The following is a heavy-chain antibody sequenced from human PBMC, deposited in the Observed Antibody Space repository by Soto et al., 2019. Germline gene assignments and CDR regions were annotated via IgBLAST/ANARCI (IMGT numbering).Heavy chain of an antibody. J-gene: IGHJ5*02. CDR1: GYTFTSHG. CDR3: ARRIIYSSSSFWFDP. CDR2: ISAYNGNT. D-gene: IGHD6-6*01. Sequence: ASVKVSCKAPGYTFTSHGISWVRQAPGQGLEWMGWISAYNGNTNYAQKLQGRVTMTTDTSTSTAYMELRSLRSDDTAVYYCARRIIYSSSSFWFDPWGQGTLVTVSS. V-gene: IGHV1-18*01.